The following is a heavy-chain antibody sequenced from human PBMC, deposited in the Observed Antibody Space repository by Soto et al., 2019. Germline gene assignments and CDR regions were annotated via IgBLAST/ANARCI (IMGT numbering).Heavy chain of an antibody. D-gene: IGHD1-26*01. Sequence: QVQLVQSGAEVKKPGSSVKVSCKASGGTFSSYAISWVRQAPGQGLEWMGGIIPNFGTANYAQKFQGRVTITADESTSTAYMELSRLRSEDTAVYYCARDLGRIGPYSGSFPYEPEVNWFDPWGQGTLVTVSS. CDR2: IIPNFGTA. CDR1: GGTFSSYA. J-gene: IGHJ5*02. CDR3: ARDLGRIGPYSGSFPYEPEVNWFDP. V-gene: IGHV1-69*01.